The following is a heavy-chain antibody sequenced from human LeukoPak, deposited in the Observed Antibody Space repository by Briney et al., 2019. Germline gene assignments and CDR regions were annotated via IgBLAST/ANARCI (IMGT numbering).Heavy chain of an antibody. CDR1: GGSISSYY. Sequence: NPSETLSLTCTVSGGSISSYYWSWIRQPPGKGLEWIGYIYYSGSTNYNPSLKSRVTISVDTSKNQFSLKLSSVTAADTAVYYCARRTGGPPDAFDIWGQGTMVTVSS. CDR2: IYYSGST. J-gene: IGHJ3*02. D-gene: IGHD3/OR15-3a*01. CDR3: ARRTGGPPDAFDI. V-gene: IGHV4-59*01.